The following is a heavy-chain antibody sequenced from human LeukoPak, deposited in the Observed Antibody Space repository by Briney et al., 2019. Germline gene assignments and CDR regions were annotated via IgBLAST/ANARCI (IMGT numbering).Heavy chain of an antibody. Sequence: PGGSLRLSCAASGFTFSSYGMHWVRQAPGKGLEWVAFIRYDGSNKYYADSVKGRFTISRDNSKNTLYLKMNSLRAEDTAVYYCAKDIGHCSSTSCSNWFDPWGQGTLVTVSS. CDR1: GFTFSSYG. J-gene: IGHJ5*02. V-gene: IGHV3-30*02. CDR2: IRYDGSNK. CDR3: AKDIGHCSSTSCSNWFDP. D-gene: IGHD2-2*01.